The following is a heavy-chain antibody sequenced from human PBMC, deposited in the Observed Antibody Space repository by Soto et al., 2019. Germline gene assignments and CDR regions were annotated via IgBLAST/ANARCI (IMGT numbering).Heavy chain of an antibody. CDR2: ISGSGGST. CDR1: GFTFSSYA. CDR3: AKDVGGSGYFDY. Sequence: GSLRLSCAASGFTFSSYAMSWVRPAPGKGLEWVSAISGSGGSTYYADSVKGRFTISRDNSKNTLYLQMNSLRAEDTAVYYCAKDVGGSGYFDYWGQGTLVTVSS. J-gene: IGHJ4*02. D-gene: IGHD2-15*01. V-gene: IGHV3-23*01.